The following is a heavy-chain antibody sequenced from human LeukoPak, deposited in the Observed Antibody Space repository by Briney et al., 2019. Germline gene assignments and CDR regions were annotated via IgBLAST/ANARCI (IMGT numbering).Heavy chain of an antibody. V-gene: IGHV4-59*01. CDR3: ARAAAGSPYWFDY. CDR2: IYYSGST. Sequence: SETLSLTCTVSGGSISSYYWSWIRQPPGKGLEWIGYIYYSGSTNYNPSLKSRVTISVDTSKNQFSLKLSSVTAADTAVYYCARAAAGSPYWFDYWGQGTLVTVSS. J-gene: IGHJ4*02. D-gene: IGHD6-13*01. CDR1: GGSISSYY.